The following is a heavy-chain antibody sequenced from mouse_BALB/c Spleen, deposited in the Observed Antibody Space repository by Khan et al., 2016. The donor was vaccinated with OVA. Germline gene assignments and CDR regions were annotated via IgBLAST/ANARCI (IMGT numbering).Heavy chain of an antibody. J-gene: IGHJ2*01. V-gene: IGHV1-77*01. CDR1: GYTFTDYV. CDR2: IFPGSGGT. Sequence: QVRLQQSGPELVKPGSSMKMSCKASGYTFTDYVVNWVKQRTGQGLEWIGEIFPGSGGTYYNEKFKGKATLTADKSSNTVYMQLSSLTSEDSADYFCARSGYGSLVYWGQGTTLTVSS. CDR3: ARSGYGSLVY. D-gene: IGHD1-1*01.